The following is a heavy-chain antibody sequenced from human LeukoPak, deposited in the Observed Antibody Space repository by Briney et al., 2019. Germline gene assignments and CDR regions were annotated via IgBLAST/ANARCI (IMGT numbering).Heavy chain of an antibody. J-gene: IGHJ3*02. Sequence: GASVKVSCKASGYTFTSYDINWVRQATGQGLEWMGWMNPNSGNTGYAQKFQGRVTMTRDTSISTAYMELSRLRSDDTAVYYCARISSSWYNVFDIWGQGTMVTVSS. D-gene: IGHD6-13*01. CDR3: ARISSSWYNVFDI. V-gene: IGHV1-8*01. CDR1: GYTFTSYD. CDR2: MNPNSGNT.